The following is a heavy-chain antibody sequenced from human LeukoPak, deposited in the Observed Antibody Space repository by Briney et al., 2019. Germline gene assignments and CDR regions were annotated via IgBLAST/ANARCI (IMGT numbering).Heavy chain of an antibody. D-gene: IGHD3-9*01. CDR3: ARGVGNILTGYSLDY. CDR1: GGSFSGYY. CDR2: INHSGST. V-gene: IGHV4-34*01. J-gene: IGHJ4*02. Sequence: SETLSLTCAVYGGSFSGYYWSWIRQPPGKGLEWIGEINHSGSTNYNPSLKSRVAISVDTSKNQFSLKLSSVTAADTAVYYCARGVGNILTGYSLDYWGQGTLVTVSS.